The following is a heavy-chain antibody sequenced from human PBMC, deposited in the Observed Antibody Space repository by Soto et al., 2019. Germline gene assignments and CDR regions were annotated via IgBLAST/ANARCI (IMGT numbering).Heavy chain of an antibody. D-gene: IGHD2-15*01. J-gene: IGHJ3*02. CDR1: GYSFTSYW. CDR2: IYPGDSDT. V-gene: IGHV5-51*01. CDR3: ARLGGYCSGGSCYGPAFDI. Sequence: GESLKISCKGSGYSFTSYWIGWVRQMPGKGLEWMGIIYPGDSDTRYSPSFQGQVTISADKSISTAYLQWSSLKASDTAMYYCARLGGYCSGGSCYGPAFDIWGQGTMVTVSS.